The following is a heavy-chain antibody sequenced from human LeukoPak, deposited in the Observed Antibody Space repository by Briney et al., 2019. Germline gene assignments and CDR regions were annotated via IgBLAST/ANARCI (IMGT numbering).Heavy chain of an antibody. CDR3: ARGRSYYYYGMDV. CDR1: GGSISSYY. D-gene: IGHD3-3*01. Sequence: SETLSLTCTVSGGSISSYYWSWIRQPPGKGLEWIGYIYYSGSTNYNPSLKSRVTISVGTSKNQFSLKLSSVTAADTAVYYCARGRSYYYYGMDVWGQGTTVTVSS. V-gene: IGHV4-59*01. CDR2: IYYSGST. J-gene: IGHJ6*02.